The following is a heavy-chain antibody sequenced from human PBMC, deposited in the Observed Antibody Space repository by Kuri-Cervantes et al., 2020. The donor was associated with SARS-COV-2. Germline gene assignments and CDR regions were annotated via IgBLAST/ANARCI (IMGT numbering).Heavy chain of an antibody. J-gene: IGHJ6*02. Sequence: SETLSLTCAVYGGSFSGCYWSWIRQPPGKGLEWIGEINHSGSTSYNPSLKSRVTISVDTSKNQFSLKLSSVTAADTAVYYCAGQVETYYYYYGMDVWGQGTTVTVSS. CDR2: INHSGST. V-gene: IGHV4-34*01. CDR1: GGSFSGCY. CDR3: AGQVETYYYYYGMDV.